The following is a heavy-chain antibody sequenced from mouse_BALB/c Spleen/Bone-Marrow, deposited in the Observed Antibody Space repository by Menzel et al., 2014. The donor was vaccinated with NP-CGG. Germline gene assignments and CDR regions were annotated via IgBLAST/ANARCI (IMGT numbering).Heavy chain of an antibody. V-gene: IGHV2-9*02. J-gene: IGHJ4*01. CDR1: GFSLTNYG. CDR2: IWAGGST. D-gene: IGHD2-14*01. CDR3: ARGLNRYSTMDY. Sequence: VKLVESGPGLVAPSQSLSITCTVSGFSLTNYGVHWVRQPPGKGLEWLGVIWAGGSTNYNSALMSRLSISKDNSKSQVFLKMNSLPTDDTAMYYCARGLNRYSTMDYWGQGTSVTVSS.